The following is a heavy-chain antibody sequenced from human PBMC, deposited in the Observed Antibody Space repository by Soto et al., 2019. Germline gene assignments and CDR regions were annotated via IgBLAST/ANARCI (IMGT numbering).Heavy chain of an antibody. D-gene: IGHD2-2*02. Sequence: PGESRKISCKGSGYSFTSYWIGWVRQMPGKGLEWMGIIYPGDSDTRYSPSFQGQVTISADKSISTAYLQWSSLKASDTAMYYCARLSGCSSTSCYTHMDVWGQGTTVTSP. CDR3: ARLSGCSSTSCYTHMDV. V-gene: IGHV5-51*01. CDR2: IYPGDSDT. CDR1: GYSFTSYW. J-gene: IGHJ6*02.